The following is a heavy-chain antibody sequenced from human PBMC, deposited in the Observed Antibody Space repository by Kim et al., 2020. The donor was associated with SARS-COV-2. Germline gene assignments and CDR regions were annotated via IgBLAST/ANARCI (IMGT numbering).Heavy chain of an antibody. V-gene: IGHV1-18*01. CDR3: ARTLYDILTGYQIDY. D-gene: IGHD3-9*01. Sequence: KPQGRVTMTTDTSTSTAYMELRSLRSDDTAVYYCARTLYDILTGYQIDYWGQGTLVTVSS. J-gene: IGHJ4*02.